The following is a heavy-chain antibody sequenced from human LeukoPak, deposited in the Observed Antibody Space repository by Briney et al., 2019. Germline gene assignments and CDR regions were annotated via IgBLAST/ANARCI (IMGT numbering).Heavy chain of an antibody. CDR3: AKAVGATRGYYYSGMGV. CDR1: GFTFSSYA. V-gene: IGHV3-23*01. Sequence: GGSLRLSCAASGFTFSSYALTWVRQAPGKGLEWVSAISGGGGSAYYADSVKGRFTISRDSSMNTLYLQMNSLTAGDTAVYYCAKAVGATRGYYYSGMGVWGQGTTVTVSS. D-gene: IGHD1-26*01. J-gene: IGHJ6*02. CDR2: ISGGGGSA.